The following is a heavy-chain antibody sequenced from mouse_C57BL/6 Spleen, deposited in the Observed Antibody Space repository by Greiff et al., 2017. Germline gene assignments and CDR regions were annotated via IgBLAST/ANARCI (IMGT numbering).Heavy chain of an antibody. CDR2: ISSGSSTI. Sequence: EVNVVESGGGLVKPGGSLKLSCAASGFTFSDYGMHWVRQAPEKGLEWVAYISSGSSTIYYADTVKGRFTISRDNAKNTLFLQMTSLRSEDTAMYYCARDGSSYVGYFDVWGTGTTVTVSS. V-gene: IGHV5-17*01. J-gene: IGHJ1*03. CDR1: GFTFSDYG. D-gene: IGHD1-1*01. CDR3: ARDGSSYVGYFDV.